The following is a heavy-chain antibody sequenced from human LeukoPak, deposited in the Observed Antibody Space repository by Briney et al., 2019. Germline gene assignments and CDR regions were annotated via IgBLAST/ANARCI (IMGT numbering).Heavy chain of an antibody. D-gene: IGHD3-22*01. CDR1: GFTFSNYW. V-gene: IGHV3-7*01. CDR2: MKQDGSET. Sequence: GGSLRLSCAASGFTFSNYWMSWVRQAPGKGLEWVANMKQDGSETYYVDSVKGRFTISRDNAKNSLYLQMNSLRAEDTAVYYCARDYGEYYYDSSGYYGGFDYWGQGTLVTVSS. J-gene: IGHJ4*02. CDR3: ARDYGEYYYDSSGYYGGFDY.